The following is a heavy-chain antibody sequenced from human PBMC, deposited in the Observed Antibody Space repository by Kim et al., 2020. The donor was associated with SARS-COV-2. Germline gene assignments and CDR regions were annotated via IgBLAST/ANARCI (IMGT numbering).Heavy chain of an antibody. CDR2: INHSGST. CDR3: ARESEEGSSWYEGTKGDDY. CDR1: GGSFSGYY. J-gene: IGHJ4*02. V-gene: IGHV4-34*01. D-gene: IGHD6-13*01. Sequence: SETLSLTCAVYGGSFSGYYWSWIRQPPGKGLEWIGEINHSGSTNYNPSLKSRVTISVDTSKNQFSLKLSSVTAADTAVYYCARESEEGSSWYEGTKGDDYWGQGTLVTVSS.